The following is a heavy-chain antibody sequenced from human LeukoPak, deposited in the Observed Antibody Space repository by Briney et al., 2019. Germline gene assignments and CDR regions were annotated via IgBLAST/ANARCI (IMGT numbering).Heavy chain of an antibody. J-gene: IGHJ4*02. CDR3: AKGVVDRGADC. CDR1: GFTFSRNA. D-gene: IGHD2-21*01. Sequence: GGSLRLSCAASGFTFSRNAMTWVRQAPGMGLEWVSSVIDSGKDTYYAGSVKGRFTISRDNSKGTLYLQMNSLRVEDTAVYYCAKGVVDRGADCWGQGTPVTVSS. V-gene: IGHV3-23*01. CDR2: VIDSGKDT.